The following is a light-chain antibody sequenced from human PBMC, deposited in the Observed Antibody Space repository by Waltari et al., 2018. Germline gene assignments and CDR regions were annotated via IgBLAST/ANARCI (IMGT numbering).Light chain of an antibody. CDR3: QQSYSAPFT. J-gene: IGKJ3*01. V-gene: IGKV1-39*01. CDR1: QSITTY. CDR2: AAS. Sequence: DIQMTQSPSSLSASVGDRVPIPCRASQSITTYLNWYQQKPGKAPKLLIYAASSLQSGVPSRFSGSGSGTDFTLTVSSLQPEDFATYSCQQSYSAPFTFGPGTKVDIK.